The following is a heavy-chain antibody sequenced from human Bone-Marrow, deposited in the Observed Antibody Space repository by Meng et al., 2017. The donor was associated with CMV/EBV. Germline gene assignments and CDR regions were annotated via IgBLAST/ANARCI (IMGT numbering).Heavy chain of an antibody. D-gene: IGHD6-13*01. Sequence: SETLSLTCTVSGGSISSSSYYWGWIRQPPGKGLEWIGSIYYSGSTYYNPSLKSRVTISVDTSKNQFSLKLSSVTAADTAVYYCARVPSQTGYSSSWYLLTYYYYYGMDVWGQGTTVTGSS. CDR2: IYYSGST. J-gene: IGHJ6*01. V-gene: IGHV4-39*07. CDR3: ARVPSQTGYSSSWYLLTYYYYYGMDV. CDR1: GGSISSSSYY.